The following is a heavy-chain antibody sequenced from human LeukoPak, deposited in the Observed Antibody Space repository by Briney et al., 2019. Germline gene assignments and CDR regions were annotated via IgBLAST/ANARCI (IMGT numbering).Heavy chain of an antibody. J-gene: IGHJ6*03. V-gene: IGHV1-18*01. CDR1: GYTFTSYG. CDR3: AADSPRYSSSSGGYYYYYMDV. CDR2: ISAYNGNT. D-gene: IGHD6-6*01. Sequence: GASVKVSCKASGYTFTSYGISWVRQAPGQGLEWMGWISAYNGNTNYAQKLQGRVTMTTDTSTSTAYMELRSLRSDDTAVYYCAADSPRYSSSSGGYYYYYMDVWGKGTTVTVSS.